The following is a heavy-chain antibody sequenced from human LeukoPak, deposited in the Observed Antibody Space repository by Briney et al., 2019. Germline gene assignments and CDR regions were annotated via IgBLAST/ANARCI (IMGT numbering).Heavy chain of an antibody. V-gene: IGHV4-30-2*01. J-gene: IGHJ4*02. CDR3: ARITGGLFDY. CDR2: IYHSGST. D-gene: IGHD7-27*01. Sequence: KPSQTLSLTCTVSGGSISSGGYYWSWIRQPPGKGLEWIAYIYHSGSTYYNPSLKSRVTISVDRSKNQFSLKLSSVTAADTAVYYCARITGGLFDYWGQGTLVTVSS. CDR1: GGSISSGGYY.